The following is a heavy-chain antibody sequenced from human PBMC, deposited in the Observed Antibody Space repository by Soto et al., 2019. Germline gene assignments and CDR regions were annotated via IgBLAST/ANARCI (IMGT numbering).Heavy chain of an antibody. Sequence: ASVKVSFKASGYTFTGYPIHWGRQAPGQGLEWMGWINAGNGDTKYSQKFQGRVTITRDTSSSTAYMELSSLRSEDTAVYYCARDWARAEDVWGQGTTVTVSS. CDR1: GYTFTGYP. CDR3: ARDWARAEDV. V-gene: IGHV1-3*01. CDR2: INAGNGDT. J-gene: IGHJ6*02. D-gene: IGHD7-27*01.